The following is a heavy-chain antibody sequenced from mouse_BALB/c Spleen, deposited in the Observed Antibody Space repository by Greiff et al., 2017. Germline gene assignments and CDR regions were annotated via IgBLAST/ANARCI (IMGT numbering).Heavy chain of an antibody. CDR3: ARRGAGTGDY. Sequence: EVKLKESGPELVKPGASVKIPCKASGYTFTDYNMDWVKQSHGKSLEWIGDINPNNGGTIYNQKFKGKATLTVDKSSSTAYMELRSLTSEDTAVYYCARRGAGTGDYWGQGTTLTVSS. D-gene: IGHD4-1*01. CDR2: INPNNGGT. J-gene: IGHJ2*01. V-gene: IGHV1-18*01. CDR1: GYTFTDYN.